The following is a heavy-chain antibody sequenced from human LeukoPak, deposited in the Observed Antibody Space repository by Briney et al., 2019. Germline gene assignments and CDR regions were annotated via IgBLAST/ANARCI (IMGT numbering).Heavy chain of an antibody. CDR2: ISSSSSTI. Sequence: GGSLRLSCAASGFTFSSYSMNWVRQAPGKGLEWVSYISSSSSTIYYADSVKGRFTISRDNAKNSLYLQMNSLRAEDTAVYYCAGDYFGWGFDYWGQGTLVTVSS. J-gene: IGHJ4*02. V-gene: IGHV3-48*04. CDR3: AGDYFGWGFDY. CDR1: GFTFSSYS. D-gene: IGHD4-17*01.